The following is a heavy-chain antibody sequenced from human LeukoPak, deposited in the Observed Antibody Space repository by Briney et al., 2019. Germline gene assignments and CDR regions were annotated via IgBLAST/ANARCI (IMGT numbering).Heavy chain of an antibody. D-gene: IGHD3-10*01. J-gene: IGHJ4*02. V-gene: IGHV3-48*03. Sequence: GGSLRLSCAASGFTFSSYEMNWVRQDPGKGLEWVSYISSSSSTIYYADSVKGRFTISRDNSKNTLYLQMNSLRAEDTAVYYCARVTYGSGTYGAFDYWGQGTLVTVSS. CDR1: GFTFSSYE. CDR2: ISSSSSTI. CDR3: ARVTYGSGTYGAFDY.